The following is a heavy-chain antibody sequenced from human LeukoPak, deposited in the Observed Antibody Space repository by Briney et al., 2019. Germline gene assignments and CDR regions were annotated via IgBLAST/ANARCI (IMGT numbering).Heavy chain of an antibody. V-gene: IGHV3-74*01. CDR2: ITSDGTTT. J-gene: IGHJ5*02. Sequence: GGSLRLSCSDSGFSFCVLWMHLVPQVPGKGLVWVSRITSDGTTTDYADSVKSRFTISRDNAKNTLFLQMNRLRVEDTAVYYCTRDWRNMAFDHWGQGTLVTVSS. CDR1: GFSFCVLW. CDR3: TRDWRNMAFDH. D-gene: IGHD3-3*01.